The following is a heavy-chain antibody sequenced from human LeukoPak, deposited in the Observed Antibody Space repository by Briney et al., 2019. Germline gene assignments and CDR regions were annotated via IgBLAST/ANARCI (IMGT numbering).Heavy chain of an antibody. D-gene: IGHD1-26*01. V-gene: IGHV3-74*01. Sequence: GGSLRLSCAASGFTFNSYWMHWIRQAPGKGLVWVSRISSDGTGTTYADSVKGRFTVSRDNAKNTLYLQMTSLRAEDTAVYYCARTRYSGTYFDYWGQGTLVTVSS. J-gene: IGHJ4*02. CDR1: GFTFNSYW. CDR3: ARTRYSGTYFDY. CDR2: ISSDGTGT.